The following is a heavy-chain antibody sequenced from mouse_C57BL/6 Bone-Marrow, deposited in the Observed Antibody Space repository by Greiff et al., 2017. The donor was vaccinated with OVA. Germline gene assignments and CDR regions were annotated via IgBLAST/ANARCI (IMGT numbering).Heavy chain of an antibody. V-gene: IGHV1-39*01. Sequence: QLQQSGPELVKPGASVKISCKASGYSFTDYYMNWVKQSPGKSLEWIGVINPNSGTTTYNQKFKGKATLTVDQSSSTAYMQLNSLTSEDSAVYDCAREGGYYGSSDVYWYFDVWGTGTTVTVSS. CDR1: GYSFTDYY. CDR3: AREGGYYGSSDVYWYFDV. CDR2: INPNSGTT. J-gene: IGHJ1*03. D-gene: IGHD1-1*01.